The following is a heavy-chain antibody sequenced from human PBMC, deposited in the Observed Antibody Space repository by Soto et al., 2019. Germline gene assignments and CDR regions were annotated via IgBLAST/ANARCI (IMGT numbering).Heavy chain of an antibody. V-gene: IGHV3-9*01. CDR3: AKVVRGVITLDAFDI. J-gene: IGHJ3*02. CDR1: GFTFDDYA. Sequence: GGSLRLSCAASGFTFDDYAMHWVRQAPGKGLEWVSGISWNSGSIGYADSVKGRFTISRDNAKNSLYLQMNSLRAEDTALYYCAKVVRGVITLDAFDIWGQGTMVTVSS. D-gene: IGHD3-10*01. CDR2: ISWNSGSI.